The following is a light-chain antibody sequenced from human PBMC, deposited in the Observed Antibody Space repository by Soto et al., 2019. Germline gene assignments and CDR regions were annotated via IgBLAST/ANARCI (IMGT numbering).Light chain of an antibody. CDR3: SSYISNNTRV. Sequence: QSVLTQPASVSGSPGQSITISCTGTNSDVGGYGSVAWYQQHPGKAPKLMIFEVYNRPSEVSNRFSGSKSGKTASLTISGLQAEDEADYYCSSYISNNTRVFGGGTKLTVL. V-gene: IGLV2-14*01. CDR2: EVY. J-gene: IGLJ2*01. CDR1: NSDVGGYGS.